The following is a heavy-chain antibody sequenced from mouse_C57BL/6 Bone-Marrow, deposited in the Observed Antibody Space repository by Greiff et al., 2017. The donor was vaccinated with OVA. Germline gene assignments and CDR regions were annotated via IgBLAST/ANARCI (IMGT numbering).Heavy chain of an antibody. CDR1: GYTFTSYG. V-gene: IGHV1-81*01. D-gene: IGHD1-1*01. J-gene: IGHJ2*01. CDR3: AVYYYGRVYFDY. Sequence: QVQLQQPGAELARPGASVKLSCKASGYTFTSYGISWVKQRTGQGLEWIGEIYPRSGNTYYNEKFKGKATLTADKSSSTAYMELRSLTSEDSAVYFCAVYYYGRVYFDYWGQGTTLTVSS. CDR2: IYPRSGNT.